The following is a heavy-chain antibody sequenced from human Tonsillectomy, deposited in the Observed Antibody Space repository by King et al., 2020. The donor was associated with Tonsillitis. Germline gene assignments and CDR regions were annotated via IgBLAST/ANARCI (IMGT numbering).Heavy chain of an antibody. CDR3: AGGLLGRDGYNWVNFRPGDF. V-gene: IGHV1-8*02. CDR1: GYTFTSYD. CDR2: MNPNSGNT. D-gene: IGHD5-24*01. J-gene: IGHJ4*02. Sequence: HVQLVESGAEVKKPGASVKVSCKTSGYTFTSYDINWVRQATGQGLEWMGWMNPNSGNTGYAQKFQGRVTMTSDTSISTAYMELSSLRSDDTAIYYCAGGLLGRDGYNWVNFRPGDFGGQGTLVTVSA.